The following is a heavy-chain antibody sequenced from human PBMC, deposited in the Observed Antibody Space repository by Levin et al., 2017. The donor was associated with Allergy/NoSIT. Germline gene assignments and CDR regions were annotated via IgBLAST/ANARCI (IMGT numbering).Heavy chain of an antibody. CDR3: AATIVVVPAAMRYFDY. CDR2: ISGSGGST. CDR1: GFTFSSYA. D-gene: IGHD2-2*01. J-gene: IGHJ4*02. V-gene: IGHV3-23*01. Sequence: GGSLRLSCAASGFTFSSYAMSWVRQAPGKGLEWVSAISGSGGSTYYADSVKGRFTISRDNSKNTLYLQMNSLRAEDTAVYYCAATIVVVPAAMRYFDYWGQGTLVTVSS.